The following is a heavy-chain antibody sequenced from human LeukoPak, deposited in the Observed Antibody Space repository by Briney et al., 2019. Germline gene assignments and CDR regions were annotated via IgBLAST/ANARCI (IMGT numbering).Heavy chain of an antibody. J-gene: IGHJ4*02. CDR2: ISSSSSYI. V-gene: IGHV3-21*04. CDR1: GFTFSSYS. Sequence: PGGSLRLSCAASGFTFSSYSMNWVRQAPGKGLEWVSSISSSSSYIYYADSVKGRFTISRDNAKNSLYLQMNSLRAEDTAVYYCARDLYSGYDSSNYWGQGTLVTVSS. CDR3: ARDLYSGYDSSNY. D-gene: IGHD5-12*01.